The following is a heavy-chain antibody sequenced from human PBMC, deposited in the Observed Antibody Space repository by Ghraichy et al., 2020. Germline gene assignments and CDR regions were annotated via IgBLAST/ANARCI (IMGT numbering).Heavy chain of an antibody. D-gene: IGHD2-15*01. CDR2: ISSSSSTI. CDR3: ARDRYCSGGSCYLDY. CDR1: GFTFSSYS. V-gene: IGHV3-48*02. J-gene: IGHJ4*02. Sequence: GGSLRLSCAASGFTFSSYSMNWVRQAPGKGLEWVSYISSSSSTIYYADSVKGRFTISRDNAKNSLYLQMNSLRDEDTAVYYCARDRYCSGGSCYLDYWGQGTLVTVSS.